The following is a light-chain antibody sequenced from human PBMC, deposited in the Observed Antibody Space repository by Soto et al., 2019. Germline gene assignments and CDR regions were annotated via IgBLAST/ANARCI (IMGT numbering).Light chain of an antibody. CDR2: DAS. CDR3: QQRSNWPRT. V-gene: IGKV3-11*01. J-gene: IGKJ1*01. CDR1: QSVSSY. Sequence: EIVLTQSPATLSLSPGERATLSCRSSQSVSSYLAWFQQKPGQAPRLLIYDASNRATGIPARFSGSGSGTDFTLTISSLEPEDFAVYYCQQRSNWPRTFGQGPKVEVQ.